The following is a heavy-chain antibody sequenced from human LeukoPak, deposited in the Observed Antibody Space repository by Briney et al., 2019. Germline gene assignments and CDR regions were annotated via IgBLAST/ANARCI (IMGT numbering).Heavy chain of an antibody. CDR2: ISGGGGST. D-gene: IGHD1-26*01. J-gene: IGHJ4*02. CDR3: AKGGKWDVTPFDY. Sequence: GSLRLSCAASGFTFTSYSMNWVRQAPGKGLEWVSTISGGGGSTYYADSVKGRFTISRDNSKNTLYLQVNSLRAEDTAVYYCAKGGKWDVTPFDYWGQGALVTVSS. CDR1: GFTFTSYS. V-gene: IGHV3-23*01.